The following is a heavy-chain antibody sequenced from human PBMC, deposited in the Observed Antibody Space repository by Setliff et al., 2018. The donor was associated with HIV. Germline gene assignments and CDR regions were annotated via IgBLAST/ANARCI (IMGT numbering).Heavy chain of an antibody. CDR1: GGSISSHY. CDR3: ARAGYYGSTSYWEYFQH. D-gene: IGHD3-22*01. J-gene: IGHJ1*01. CDR2: SHNNGIT. V-gene: IGHV4-59*11. Sequence: PSETLSLTCTVSGGSISSHYWSWSRQPPGKGLEWIGSSHNNGITNYNPALKSRVPVSVDTSKNQFPLKLSSVTAADTAVYDCARAGYYGSTSYWEYFQHWGQGTLVTVSS.